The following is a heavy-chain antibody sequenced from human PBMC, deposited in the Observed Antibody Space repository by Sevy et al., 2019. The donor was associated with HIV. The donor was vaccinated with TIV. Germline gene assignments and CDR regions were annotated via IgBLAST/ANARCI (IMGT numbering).Heavy chain of an antibody. CDR1: GFTFSSYS. J-gene: IGHJ6*02. CDR3: ARRWDYDFWSGSSGYYYYGMDV. V-gene: IGHV3-48*01. CDR2: ISSSSSTI. D-gene: IGHD3-3*01. Sequence: GGSLRLSCAASGFTFSSYSMNWVRQAPGKGLEWVSYISSSSSTIYYADSVKGRFTISRDNAKNSLYLQMNSLRAEDTAGYYCARRWDYDFWSGSSGYYYYGMDVWGQGTTVTVSS.